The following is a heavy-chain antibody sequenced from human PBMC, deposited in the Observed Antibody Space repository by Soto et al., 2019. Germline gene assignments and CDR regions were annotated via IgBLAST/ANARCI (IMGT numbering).Heavy chain of an antibody. CDR2: IYYSGST. CDR3: ARVNTISGVVTGLSYFDY. CDR1: GGSISSGDYY. D-gene: IGHD3-3*01. V-gene: IGHV4-30-4*01. Sequence: SETLSLTCTVSGGSISSGDYYWSWIRQPPGKGLEWIGYIYYSGSTYYNPSLKSRVTISVDTSKNQFSLKLSSVTAADTAVYYCARVNTISGVVTGLSYFDYWGQGTLVTVSS. J-gene: IGHJ4*02.